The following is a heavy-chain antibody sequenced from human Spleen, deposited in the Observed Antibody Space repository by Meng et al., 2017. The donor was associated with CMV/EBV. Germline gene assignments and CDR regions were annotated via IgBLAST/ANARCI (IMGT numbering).Heavy chain of an antibody. CDR1: GGSIRSYY. CDR2: IYYSGST. CDR3: ARWELRNYYYGMDV. Sequence: GSLRLSCTVSGGSIRSYYWSWIRQPPGKGLEWIGYIYYSGSTNYNPSLKSRVTISVDTSKNQFSLKLSSVTAADTAVYYCARWELRNYYYGMDVWGQGTTVTVSS. J-gene: IGHJ6*02. V-gene: IGHV4-59*01. D-gene: IGHD1-7*01.